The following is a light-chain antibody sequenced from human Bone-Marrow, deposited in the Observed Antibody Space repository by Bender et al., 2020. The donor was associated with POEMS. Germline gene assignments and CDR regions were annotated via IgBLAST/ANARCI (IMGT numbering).Light chain of an antibody. Sequence: QSMLTQPPSASGTPGQRVTISCSGSNSNIGSNSVSWYQQLPETAPKSLIYSNNLRPSGVPDRFSGSKSGTSASLAISGLRSEDEADYFCQSYDSDLNGWVFGGGTKLTVL. V-gene: IGLV1-47*01. CDR1: NSNIGSNS. CDR3: QSYDSDLNGWV. J-gene: IGLJ3*02. CDR2: SNN.